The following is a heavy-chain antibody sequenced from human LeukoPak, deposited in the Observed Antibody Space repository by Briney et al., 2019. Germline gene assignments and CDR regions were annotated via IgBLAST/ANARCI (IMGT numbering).Heavy chain of an antibody. CDR1: GGSISSGGYY. J-gene: IGHJ4*02. CDR2: SYNSGST. Sequence: PSETLSLTCTVSGGSISSGGYYWTWIRQHPGTGLEWIGYSYNSGSTYYNPSLKSRVTISVDTTKNQFSLKLSSVTAADTAVYYCARESSEGYFDYWGQGTLVTVSS. D-gene: IGHD2-15*01. V-gene: IGHV4-31*03. CDR3: ARESSEGYFDY.